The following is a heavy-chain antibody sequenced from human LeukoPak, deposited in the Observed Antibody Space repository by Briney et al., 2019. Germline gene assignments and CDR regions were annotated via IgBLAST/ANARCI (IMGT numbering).Heavy chain of an antibody. CDR1: GCTFSSYS. CDR3: ARDYCSSTSCYHYMDV. V-gene: IGHV3-21*01. D-gene: IGHD2-2*01. J-gene: IGHJ6*03. Sequence: GGSLRLSCAASGCTFSSYSMNWVRQAPGKGLEWVSSISSSSSYIYYADSVKGRFTISRDNAKNSLYLQMNSLRAEDTAVYYCARDYCSSTSCYHYMDVWGKGNTVTVSS. CDR2: ISSSSSYI.